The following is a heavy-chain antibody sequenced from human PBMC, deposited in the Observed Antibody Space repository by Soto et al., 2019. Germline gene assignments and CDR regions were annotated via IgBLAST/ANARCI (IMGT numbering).Heavy chain of an antibody. CDR3: AREGGGKYSSGWYFGY. Sequence: QVQLVQSGAEVKKPGSSVKVSCTASGGTFSSYAISWVRQAPGQGLEWMGGIIPIFGTANYAQKFQGRVTITADESTSTAYMELSSLRSEDTAVYYCAREGGGKYSSGWYFGYWGQGTLVTVSS. V-gene: IGHV1-69*01. CDR2: IIPIFGTA. J-gene: IGHJ4*02. CDR1: GGTFSSYA. D-gene: IGHD6-19*01.